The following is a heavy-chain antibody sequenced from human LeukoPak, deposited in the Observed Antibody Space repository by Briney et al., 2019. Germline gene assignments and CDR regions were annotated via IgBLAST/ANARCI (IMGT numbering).Heavy chain of an antibody. V-gene: IGHV3-7*01. J-gene: IGHJ3*02. D-gene: IGHD3-22*01. CDR1: GFTFSTYW. CDR3: ARESYYYDSSGHPSPAFDI. Sequence: GGSLRLSCAASGFTFSTYWMSWVRQAPGKGLEWVANIKQDGSEKYYVDSVKGRFTISRDNAKSSLYLQMNSLRAEDTAVYYCARESYYYDSSGHPSPAFDIWGQGTMVTVSS. CDR2: IKQDGSEK.